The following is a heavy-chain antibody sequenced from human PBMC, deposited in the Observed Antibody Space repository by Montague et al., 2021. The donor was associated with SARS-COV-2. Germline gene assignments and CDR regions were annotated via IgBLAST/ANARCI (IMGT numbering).Heavy chain of an antibody. CDR2: ISGNGDPDTT. J-gene: IGHJ4*02. D-gene: IGHD1-26*01. CDR3: AKLSGGSYLHYFEY. V-gene: IGHV3-23*01. CDR1: GFTFRNYA. Sequence: FLRLSCATSGFTFRNYAMTWVRQAPGKGLEWVSTISGNGDPDTTYYADSVKGRFTISRDISKNTLYLQMNSLRAEDTAVYYCAKLSGGSYLHYFEYWGQGTLVTVSS.